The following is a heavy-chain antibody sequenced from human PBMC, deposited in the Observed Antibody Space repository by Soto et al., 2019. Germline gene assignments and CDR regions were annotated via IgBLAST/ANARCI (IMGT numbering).Heavy chain of an antibody. CDR3: ARGTAAGTLTDY. D-gene: IGHD6-13*01. CDR2: IYYSGST. V-gene: IGHV4-59*01. Sequence: QVQLQESGPGLVKPSETLSLTCTVSGGSISSYYWSWIRQPPGKGLEWIGYIYYSGSTNYNPSLKIPVTISIDPSKNQFSLKLSLVTAADTAVYYCARGTAAGTLTDYWGQGTLVTVSS. J-gene: IGHJ4*02. CDR1: GGSISSYY.